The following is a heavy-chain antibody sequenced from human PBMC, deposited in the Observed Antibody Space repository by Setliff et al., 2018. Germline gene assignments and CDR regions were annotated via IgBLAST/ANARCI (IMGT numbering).Heavy chain of an antibody. CDR3: AGGQPLVRKYYYYMDV. CDR1: GGTFNTYG. V-gene: IGHV1-69*10. J-gene: IGHJ6*03. CDR2: IIPGLGIL. D-gene: IGHD3-10*01. Sequence: SVKVSCKASGGTFNTYGITWVRQAPAQGLEWMGGIIPGLGILDYAQKFQGRVTITADESTSTAYMELSSLGSEDTAVYYCAGGQPLVRKYYYYMDVWGKGTTVTVSS.